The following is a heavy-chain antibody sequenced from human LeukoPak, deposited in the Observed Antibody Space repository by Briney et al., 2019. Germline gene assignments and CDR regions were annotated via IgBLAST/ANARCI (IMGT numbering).Heavy chain of an antibody. D-gene: IGHD3-16*02. CDR1: GXTFSSYA. Sequence: GGSLRLACGVSGXTFSSYAMSWVRQAPGKGQEWVSAISGSAGDTYYADSVKGRFTISRDNFKNTLYLQMNSLRAEDTAVYYCAKDRYDAVRYFDYWGQGTLVTVSS. CDR3: AKDRYDAVRYFDY. J-gene: IGHJ4*02. V-gene: IGHV3-23*01. CDR2: ISGSAGDT.